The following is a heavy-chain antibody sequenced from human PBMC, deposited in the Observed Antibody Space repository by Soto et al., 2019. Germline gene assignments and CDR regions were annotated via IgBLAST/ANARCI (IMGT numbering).Heavy chain of an antibody. Sequence: VGSLGLSCAASGFTFSSYSRNWVRQAPGKGLEWVSAISGSGGSTYYADSVKGRFTISRDNSKNTLYLQMNSLRAGDTAVYYCAKGSTTTSSSYYYYGMDVWGQGTTVTVSS. V-gene: IGHV3-23*01. CDR1: GFTFSSYS. CDR3: AKGSTTTSSSYYYYGMDV. J-gene: IGHJ6*02. CDR2: ISGSGGST. D-gene: IGHD6-6*01.